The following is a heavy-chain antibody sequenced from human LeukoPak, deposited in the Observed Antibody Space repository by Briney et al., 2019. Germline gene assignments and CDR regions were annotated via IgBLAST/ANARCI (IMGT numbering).Heavy chain of an antibody. CDR3: AKDGITGTTTSSDWFDP. Sequence: PGRSLRLSCAASGFTFSSYAMHWVRQAPGKGLEWVAVISYDGSNKYYADSVKGRFTISRDNSKNTLYLQMNSLRAEDTAVYYCAKDGITGTTTSSDWFDPWGQGTLVTVSS. V-gene: IGHV3-30-3*01. CDR1: GFTFSSYA. CDR2: ISYDGSNK. D-gene: IGHD1-20*01. J-gene: IGHJ5*02.